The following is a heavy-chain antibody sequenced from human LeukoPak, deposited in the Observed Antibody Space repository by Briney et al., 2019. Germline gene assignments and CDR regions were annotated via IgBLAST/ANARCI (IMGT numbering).Heavy chain of an antibody. J-gene: IGHJ3*02. D-gene: IGHD3-10*01. V-gene: IGHV3-21*01. CDR1: GFTFGSYS. CDR3: ARSITVVRGVVVTPESFDI. Sequence: SGGSLRLSCAASGFTFGSYSMNWVRRAPGKGLEWVSSISSSFDYIYYTDSVKGRFTISRDNAKKSLYLQMNSLRAEDTAVYYCARSITVVRGVVVTPESFDIWGQGTMVTVSS. CDR2: ISSSFDYI.